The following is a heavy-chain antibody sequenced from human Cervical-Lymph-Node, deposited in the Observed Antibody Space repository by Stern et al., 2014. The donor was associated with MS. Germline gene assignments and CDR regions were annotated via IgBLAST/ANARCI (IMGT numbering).Heavy chain of an antibody. V-gene: IGHV4-59*02. CDR1: GGAVSDYY. CDR2: ISDTGTT. CDR3: ARDPSTTASDWFFDL. J-gene: IGHJ2*01. Sequence: QVQLVESGPGLVKPSETLSLTCTVSGGAVSDYYWTWIRQRPGKGLEWIGYISDTGTTNSNPSLHSRVTITLDTSQNQVSLRLRSVTAADTAVYYCARDPSTTASDWFFDLWGRGSLVTVSS. D-gene: IGHD2-21*02.